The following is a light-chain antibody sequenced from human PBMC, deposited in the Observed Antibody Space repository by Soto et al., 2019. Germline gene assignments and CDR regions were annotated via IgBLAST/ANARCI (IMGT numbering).Light chain of an antibody. CDR3: QQYGSSPEWT. CDR1: QSVSRSY. Sequence: EIVSTQSPGTLSLSPGERATLSCRASQSVSRSYLAWYQQKPCQSPRLLIYGASSRANGIPDRFSGSGSGTDFTPTLRRLEPEDFAVYYCQQYGSSPEWTFGQGPKVDIK. J-gene: IGKJ1*01. CDR2: GAS. V-gene: IGKV3-20*01.